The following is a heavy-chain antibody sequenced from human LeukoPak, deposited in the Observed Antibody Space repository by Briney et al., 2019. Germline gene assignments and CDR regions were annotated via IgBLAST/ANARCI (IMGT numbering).Heavy chain of an antibody. J-gene: IGHJ4*02. Sequence: SQTLSLTCTVSGGSISSGDYYWSWLRQPPGKGLEWIGYIYYSGSTYYNPSLNSRVTISVDTSKNQFSLKLSSVTAADTAVYYCASFYDSSGYDYPDYWGQGTLVTVSS. V-gene: IGHV4-30-4*08. CDR1: GGSISSGDYY. D-gene: IGHD3-22*01. CDR3: ASFYDSSGYDYPDY. CDR2: IYYSGST.